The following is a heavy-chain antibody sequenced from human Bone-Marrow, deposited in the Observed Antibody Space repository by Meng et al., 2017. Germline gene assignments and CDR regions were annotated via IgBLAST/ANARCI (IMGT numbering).Heavy chain of an antibody. CDR1: GGTFSSYA. J-gene: IGHJ4*02. CDR2: IIPIFGTA. Sequence: QGQMVEAGAEVKKPGSSVKVFCKASGGTFSSYAISWVRQAPGQGLEWMGGIIPIFGTANYAQKFQGRVTITADKSTSTAYMELSSLRSEDTAVYYCARAWNYYDSSGYYYYFDYWGQGTLVTVSS. V-gene: IGHV1-69*06. CDR3: ARAWNYYDSSGYYYYFDY. D-gene: IGHD3-22*01.